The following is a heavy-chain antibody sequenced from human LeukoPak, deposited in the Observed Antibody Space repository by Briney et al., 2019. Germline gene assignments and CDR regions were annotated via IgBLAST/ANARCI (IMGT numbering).Heavy chain of an antibody. CDR3: ARGAETVRGVIIAWFDP. CDR2: ISAYNGNT. V-gene: IGHV1-18*01. D-gene: IGHD3-10*01. CDR1: GYTFTSYG. J-gene: IGHJ5*02. Sequence: GASVKVSCKASGYTFTSYGISWVRQAPGQGLEWMGWISAYNGNTNYAQKLQGRVTMTTDTSTSTAYMELRSLRSDDTAVYYCARGAETVRGVIIAWFDPWGQGTLVTVSS.